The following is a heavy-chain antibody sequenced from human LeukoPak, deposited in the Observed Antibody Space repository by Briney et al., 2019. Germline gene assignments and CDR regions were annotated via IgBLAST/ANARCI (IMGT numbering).Heavy chain of an antibody. CDR3: ARDQLVGVAARPGDY. CDR1: GFTFSSYS. J-gene: IGHJ4*02. CDR2: ISSSSSYI. D-gene: IGHD6-6*01. V-gene: IGHV3-21*01. Sequence: GGCLRLSCAASGFTFSSYSMNWVRQAPGKGLEWVSSISSSSSYIYYADSVKGRFTISRDNAKNSLYLQMNSLRAEDTAVYYCARDQLVGVAARPGDYWGQGTLVTVSS.